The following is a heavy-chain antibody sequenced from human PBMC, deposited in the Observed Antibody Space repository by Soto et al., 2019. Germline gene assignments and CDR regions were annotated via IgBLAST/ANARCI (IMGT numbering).Heavy chain of an antibody. CDR3: AREDGIVGATSAFDY. CDR2: INGRSNYI. Sequence: GGSLRLACAASGFTFSTYSMNWVRQAPGKGLEWVSSINGRSNYIYYADSVKGRFTISRDNAKNSLYLQMNSLRAEDTAVYYCAREDGIVGATSAFDYWGQGTLVTVSS. CDR1: GFTFSTYS. V-gene: IGHV3-21*01. D-gene: IGHD1-26*01. J-gene: IGHJ4*02.